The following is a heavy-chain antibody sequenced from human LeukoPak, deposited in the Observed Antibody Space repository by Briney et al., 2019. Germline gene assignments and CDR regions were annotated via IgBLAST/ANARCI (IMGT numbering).Heavy chain of an antibody. CDR3: ARDKVVVRRNWFDP. V-gene: IGHV1-2*05. D-gene: IGHD2-15*01. Sequence: ASVKVSCKASGYTFTGYYMHWVRQAPGQGLEWMGRIDPNSGGTNYAQKFQGRVTMTRDTSISTAYMELSRLRSDDTVVYYCARDKVVVRRNWFDPWGQGTLVTVSS. CDR1: GYTFTGYY. J-gene: IGHJ5*02. CDR2: IDPNSGGT.